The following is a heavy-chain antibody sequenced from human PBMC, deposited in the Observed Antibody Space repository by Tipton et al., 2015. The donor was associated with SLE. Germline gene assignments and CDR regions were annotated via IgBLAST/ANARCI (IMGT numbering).Heavy chain of an antibody. Sequence: LRLSCTVSGGSISGSHYYWGWIRQPPGKGLEWIGEINHSGSTNYKPSLKSRVTISVDTSKTQFSLKLRSVTAADTAVYYCARGGILTGYYFYFDYWGQGTLVTVSS. CDR3: ARGGILTGYYFYFDY. CDR1: GGSISGSHYY. D-gene: IGHD3-9*01. CDR2: INHSGST. J-gene: IGHJ4*02. V-gene: IGHV4-39*07.